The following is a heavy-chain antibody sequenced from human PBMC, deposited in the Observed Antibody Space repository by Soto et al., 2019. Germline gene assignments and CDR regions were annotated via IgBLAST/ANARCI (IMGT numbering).Heavy chain of an antibody. Sequence: DSVKVSCKVSGYSLTELSIHWVRQAPGKGLEWMGGFDPEDDETIYAQKFQGRVTMTEDTSTDTAYMELSSLRSEDTAVFYCASIAAAGEFDYWGRGTLVTVSS. J-gene: IGHJ4*02. CDR1: GYSLTELS. CDR2: FDPEDDET. CDR3: ASIAAAGEFDY. D-gene: IGHD6-13*01. V-gene: IGHV1-24*01.